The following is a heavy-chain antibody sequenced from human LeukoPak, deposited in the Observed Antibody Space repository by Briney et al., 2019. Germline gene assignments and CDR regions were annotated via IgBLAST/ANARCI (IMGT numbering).Heavy chain of an antibody. J-gene: IGHJ5*02. V-gene: IGHV3-30*18. D-gene: IGHD3-10*01. CDR1: GFTFSSYG. CDR3: AKDRSRTLWFGELKMDP. CDR2: ISYDGRNK. Sequence: GGSLRLSCAASGFTFSSYGMHWVRQAPGKGLEWVAVISYDGRNKNYADSLKGRFTISREDSKNTLYLQMNSLRAEDTAVYYCAKDRSRTLWFGELKMDPWGQGALVTVS.